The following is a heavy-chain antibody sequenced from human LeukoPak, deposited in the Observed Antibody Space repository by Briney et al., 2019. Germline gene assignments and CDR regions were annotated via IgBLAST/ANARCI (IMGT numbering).Heavy chain of an antibody. D-gene: IGHD2-8*01. CDR2: ILASGSPT. J-gene: IGHJ4*02. V-gene: IGHV3-23*01. CDR3: AKDLRPDGVDNFDH. Sequence: GGSLRLSCAASGFNFNSYTMNWVRQAPGKGLQWVANILASGSPTYYADSVKGRFIISRDNSKNTVYLQINSLRVEDTAIYYCAKDLRPDGVDNFDHWGRESWSPSPQ. CDR1: GFNFNSYT.